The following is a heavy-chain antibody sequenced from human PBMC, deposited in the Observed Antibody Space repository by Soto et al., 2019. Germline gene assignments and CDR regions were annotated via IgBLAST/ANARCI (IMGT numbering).Heavy chain of an antibody. CDR2: IRSTAYGAPT. V-gene: IGHV3-49*04. D-gene: IGHD6-19*01. CDR1: GFTFGAYT. Sequence: GGSLRLSCTGSGFTFGAYTMSWVRQAPGKGLEWVGSIRSTAYGAPTDVAASVKGRFTISRDDSNGTAYLQMNSLKTEDAAVYYYTRIKEWLIPRRFRYYGMDVWGQGTTVTVSS. J-gene: IGHJ6*02. CDR3: TRIKEWLIPRRFRYYGMDV.